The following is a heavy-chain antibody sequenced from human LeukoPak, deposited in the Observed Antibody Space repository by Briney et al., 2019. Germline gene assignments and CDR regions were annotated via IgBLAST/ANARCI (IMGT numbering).Heavy chain of an antibody. Sequence: GGSLRLSCAASGFTFSDYYMSWIRQAPGKGLEWVSAISGSGGSTYYADSVKGRFTISRDNSKNTLYLQMNSLRAEDTAVYYCAKDGVAAAGTNWFDPWGQGTLVTVSS. CDR2: ISGSGGST. CDR3: AKDGVAAAGTNWFDP. J-gene: IGHJ5*02. V-gene: IGHV3-23*01. D-gene: IGHD6-13*01. CDR1: GFTFSDYY.